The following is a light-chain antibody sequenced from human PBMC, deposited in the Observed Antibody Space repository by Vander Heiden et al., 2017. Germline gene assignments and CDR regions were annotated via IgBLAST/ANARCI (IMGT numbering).Light chain of an antibody. CDR3: AAWDDSLKGVV. V-gene: IGLV1-44*01. Sequence: QSVLTQPPSASGTPGQGFTISCSGSTSNIGSNTVNWYQQLPGTAPKLLIYANNQRPSGVPDRFSGSKSGTSTSLAISGLQSENEADYYCAAWDDSLKGVVFGGGTKLTVL. CDR1: TSNIGSNT. J-gene: IGLJ2*01. CDR2: ANN.